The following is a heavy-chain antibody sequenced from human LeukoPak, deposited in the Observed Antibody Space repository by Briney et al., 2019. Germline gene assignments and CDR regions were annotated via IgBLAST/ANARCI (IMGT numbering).Heavy chain of an antibody. CDR2: IYYSGST. CDR1: GGSITSYY. V-gene: IGHV4-39*07. J-gene: IGHJ5*02. D-gene: IGHD2-15*01. CDR3: ARESCSGGSCYLLYNWFDP. Sequence: SETLSLTCTVSGGSITSYYWGWIRQPPGKGLEWIGSIYYSGSTYYNPSLKSRVTISVDTSKNQFSLKLSSVTAADTAVYYCARESCSGGSCYLLYNWFDPWGQGTLVTVSS.